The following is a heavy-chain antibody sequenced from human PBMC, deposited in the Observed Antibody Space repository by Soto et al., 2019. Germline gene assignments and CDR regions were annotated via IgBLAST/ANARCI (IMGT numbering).Heavy chain of an antibody. D-gene: IGHD6-19*01. CDR3: AKENGQQWLSSYYFDY. J-gene: IGHJ4*02. CDR2: ISGSGGST. CDR1: GFTFSSDA. Sequence: PGGSLRLSCAASGFTFSSDARSWVRQAPGKGLEWVSAISGSGGSTYYADSVKGRFTISRDNSKNTLYLQMNSLRAEDTAVYYCAKENGQQWLSSYYFDYWGQGTLVTVSS. V-gene: IGHV3-23*01.